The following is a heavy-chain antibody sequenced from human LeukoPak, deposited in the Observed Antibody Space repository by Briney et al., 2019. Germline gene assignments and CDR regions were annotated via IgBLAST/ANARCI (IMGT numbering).Heavy chain of an antibody. CDR3: TRDPPIAVAGDSGGSDY. J-gene: IGHJ4*02. Sequence: GGSLRLSCTASGFTFGDYAMSWVRQAPGKGLEWVGFIRSKAYGGTTEYAASVKGRFTISRDDSKSIAYLQMNSLKTEDTAVYYCTRDPPIAVAGDSGGSDYWGQGTLVTVSS. V-gene: IGHV3-49*04. CDR2: IRSKAYGGTT. D-gene: IGHD6-19*01. CDR1: GFTFGDYA.